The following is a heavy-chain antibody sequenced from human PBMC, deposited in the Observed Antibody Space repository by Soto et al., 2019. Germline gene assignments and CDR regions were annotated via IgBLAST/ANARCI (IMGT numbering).Heavy chain of an antibody. CDR3: ARGLWFGEFPDYYYGMDV. CDR1: GGSISSSIW. CDR2: IYHSGST. Sequence: SETLSLTCAVSGGSISSSIWWSWVRQPPGKGLEWIGEIYHSGSTNYNPSLKSRVTISVDKSKNQFSLKLSSVTAADTAVYYCARGLWFGEFPDYYYGMDVWGQGTTVTVSS. V-gene: IGHV4-4*02. D-gene: IGHD3-10*01. J-gene: IGHJ6*02.